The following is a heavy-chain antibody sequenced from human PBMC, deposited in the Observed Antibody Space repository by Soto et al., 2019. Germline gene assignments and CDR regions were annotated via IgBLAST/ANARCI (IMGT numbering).Heavy chain of an antibody. J-gene: IGHJ6*02. CDR2: IYPGDSDT. D-gene: IGHD2-2*01. CDR1: GYSFTSYW. Sequence: GESLRNSWRGAGYSFTSYWIRWVRQXTEKSLEWMGIIYPGDSDTRYSPSFQGQVTISAVKSISTAYLQWSSLQASDTAMYYCTTFLAVPAAPRYYYYGMDVWGQAPTVTVS. V-gene: IGHV5-51*01. CDR3: TTFLAVPAAPRYYYYGMDV.